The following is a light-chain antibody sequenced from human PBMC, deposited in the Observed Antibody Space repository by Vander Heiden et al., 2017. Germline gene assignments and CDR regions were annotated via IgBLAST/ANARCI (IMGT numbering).Light chain of an antibody. J-gene: IGKJ4*01. Sequence: EIVLTQSPATLSLSPGESATLSCRASQSVSSYLAWYQQKPGQAPRLLIFDASNRATGIPARVSGSGSGTDFTLTISSLEPEDFALYHCQQRSNWPLTFGGGTKVEIK. CDR2: DAS. CDR3: QQRSNWPLT. CDR1: QSVSSY. V-gene: IGKV3-11*01.